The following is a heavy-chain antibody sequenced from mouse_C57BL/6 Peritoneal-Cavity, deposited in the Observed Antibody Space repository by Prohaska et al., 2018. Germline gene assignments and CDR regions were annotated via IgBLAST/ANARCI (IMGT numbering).Heavy chain of an antibody. J-gene: IGHJ3*01. CDR1: GFSFNTYA. CDR2: IRSKSNNYAT. V-gene: IGHV10-1*01. D-gene: IGHD2-5*01. CDR3: VREGYSKGAY. Sequence: EVQLVESGGGLVQPKGSLKLSCAASGFSFNTYAMNWVRQAPGKGLEWVARIRSKSNNYATYYAESVKDRVTISRDDSESILYLQMNNLKTEDTAMYYCVREGYSKGAYWGQGTLVTVSA.